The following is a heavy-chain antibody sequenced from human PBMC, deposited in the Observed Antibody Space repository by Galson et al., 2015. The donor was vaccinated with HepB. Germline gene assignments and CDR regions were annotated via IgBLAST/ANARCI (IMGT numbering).Heavy chain of an antibody. CDR2: IDWDDDK. J-gene: IGHJ4*02. CDR3: ARGNDGYGRFDY. V-gene: IGHV2-70*11. Sequence: PALVKPTQTLTLTCTFSGFSLSTSGMCVSWIRQPPGKALEWLARIDWDDDKYYSTSLKTRLTISKDTSKNQVVLTMTNMDPVDTAVYYCARGNDGYGRFDYWGQGTLVTVSS. D-gene: IGHD5-18*01. CDR1: GFSLSTSGMC.